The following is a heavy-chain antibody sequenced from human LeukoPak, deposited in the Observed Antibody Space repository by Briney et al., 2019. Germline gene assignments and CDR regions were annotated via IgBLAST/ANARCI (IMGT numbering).Heavy chain of an antibody. J-gene: IGHJ6*02. CDR2: IYYSGST. Sequence: PSETLSLTCTVSGGSISSSSYYWSWIRQPPGKGLEWIGYIYYSGSTNYNPSLKSRVTISVDTSKNQFSLKLSSVTAADAAVYYCARDFRGGIAAVGYYYYYGMDVWGQGTTVTVSS. V-gene: IGHV4-61*01. CDR1: GGSISSSSYY. D-gene: IGHD6-13*01. CDR3: ARDFRGGIAAVGYYYYYGMDV.